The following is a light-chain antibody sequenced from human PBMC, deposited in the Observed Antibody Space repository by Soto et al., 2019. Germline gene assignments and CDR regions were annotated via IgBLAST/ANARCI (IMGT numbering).Light chain of an antibody. Sequence: EIVMTQSPATLSLSPGARTTLSCRASQSVRSSLAWYQQKPGQAPRLLIYGASTRVTGIPPRFSGSGCGTEFTLTISSLQSEDFSVYYCQQYNNWPAITFGQGTRLEI. V-gene: IGKV3D-15*01. CDR1: QSVRSS. J-gene: IGKJ5*01. CDR3: QQYNNWPAIT. CDR2: GAS.